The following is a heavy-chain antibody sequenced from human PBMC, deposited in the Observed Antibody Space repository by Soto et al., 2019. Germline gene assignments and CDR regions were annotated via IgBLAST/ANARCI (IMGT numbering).Heavy chain of an antibody. CDR2: IYYSGST. Sequence: PSETLSLTCTVSVGSISSYYWSLIRQPPGKGLEWIGYIYYSGSTNYNPSLKSRVTISVDTSKNQFSMKLSSVTAADTAVYYCARGSAADYWGQGTLVTVSS. CDR1: VGSISSYY. J-gene: IGHJ4*02. CDR3: ARGSAADY. D-gene: IGHD6-6*01. V-gene: IGHV4-59*01.